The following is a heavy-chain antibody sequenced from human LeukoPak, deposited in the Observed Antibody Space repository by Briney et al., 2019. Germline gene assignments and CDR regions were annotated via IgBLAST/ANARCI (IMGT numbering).Heavy chain of an antibody. CDR1: GYTFTGYY. CDR2: INPNSGGT. V-gene: IGHV1-2*06. D-gene: IGHD3-22*01. Sequence: ASVKVSCKASGYTFTGYYMHWVRQAPGQGLEWMGRINPNSGGTNYAQKFQGRVTMTRDTSTSTVYMELSSLRSEDTAVYYCARDLGYYYDSSGYYYLPDYWGQGTLVTVSS. CDR3: ARDLGYYYDSSGYYYLPDY. J-gene: IGHJ4*02.